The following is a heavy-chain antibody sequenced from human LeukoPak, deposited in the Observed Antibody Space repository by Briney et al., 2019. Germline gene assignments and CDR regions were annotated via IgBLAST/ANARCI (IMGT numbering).Heavy chain of an antibody. CDR2: ISYDGSNK. J-gene: IGHJ4*02. Sequence: PGGSLRLSCAASGFTFSSYAMHWVRQAPGKGLEWVAVISYDGSNKYYADSVKGRFTISRDNSKNTLYLQMNSLRAEDTAVYYCARDDRRGRGYSYGIDYWGQGTLVTVSS. CDR3: ARDDRRGRGYSYGIDY. CDR1: GFTFSSYA. D-gene: IGHD5-18*01. V-gene: IGHV3-30-3*01.